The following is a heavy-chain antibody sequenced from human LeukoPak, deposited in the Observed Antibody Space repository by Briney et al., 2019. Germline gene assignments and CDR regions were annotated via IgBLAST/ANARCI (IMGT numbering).Heavy chain of an antibody. Sequence: GGSLRLSWAASGFTFSSYSMNWVRQAPGKGLGGVSVIYSGGSTYHADSVKGRFTISRDNSKTTLYLQMNSLRAEDTAVYYCAKASPLGPIAAAGIFDYWGQGTLVTVSS. J-gene: IGHJ4*02. CDR2: IYSGGST. CDR1: GFTFSSYS. D-gene: IGHD6-13*01. V-gene: IGHV3-53*01. CDR3: AKASPLGPIAAAGIFDY.